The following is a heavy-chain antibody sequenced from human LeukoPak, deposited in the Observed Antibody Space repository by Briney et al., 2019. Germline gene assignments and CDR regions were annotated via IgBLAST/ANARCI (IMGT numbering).Heavy chain of an antibody. Sequence: ASVKVSCKASGYTFTGYYMHWVRQAPGQGLEWMGWINPNSGGTNYAQKFQGRVTMTRDTSISTAYMELSRLRSDDTAVYYCARGASLGIRFLEWLLDYFDYWGQGTLVTVSS. CDR3: ARGASLGIRFLEWLLDYFDY. CDR2: INPNSGGT. V-gene: IGHV1-2*02. D-gene: IGHD3-3*01. J-gene: IGHJ4*02. CDR1: GYTFTGYY.